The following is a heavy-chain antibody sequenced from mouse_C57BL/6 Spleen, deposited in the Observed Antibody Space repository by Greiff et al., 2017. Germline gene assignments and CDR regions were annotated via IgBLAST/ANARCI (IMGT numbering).Heavy chain of an antibody. D-gene: IGHD1-1*01. Sequence: DVHLVESGGDLVKPGGSLKLSCAASGFTFSSYGMSWVRQTPDKRLEWVATISSGGSYTYYPDSVKGRFTISRDNAKNTLYLQRSSLKSEDTAMYYCARHGGFGSSYFDYWGQGTTLTVSS. V-gene: IGHV5-6*01. J-gene: IGHJ2*01. CDR1: GFTFSSYG. CDR3: ARHGGFGSSYFDY. CDR2: ISSGGSYT.